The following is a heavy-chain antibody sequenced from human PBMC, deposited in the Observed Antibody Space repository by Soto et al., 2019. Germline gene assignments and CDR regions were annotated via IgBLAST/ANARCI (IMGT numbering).Heavy chain of an antibody. Sequence: GASVKVSCKASGYTFTGYYMHWVRQAPGQGLEWMGWINPNSGGTNYAQKFQGRVTMTRDTSIGTAYMELSRLRSDDTAVYYCAREIYSSGQPQSYGMDVWGQGTTVTVSS. CDR1: GYTFTGYY. D-gene: IGHD6-19*01. V-gene: IGHV1-2*02. CDR3: AREIYSSGQPQSYGMDV. J-gene: IGHJ6*02. CDR2: INPNSGGT.